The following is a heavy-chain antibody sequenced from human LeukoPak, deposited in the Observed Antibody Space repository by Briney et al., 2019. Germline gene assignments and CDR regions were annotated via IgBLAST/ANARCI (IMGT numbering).Heavy chain of an antibody. CDR1: GFTFSTYG. CDR2: IRYDGSNK. CDR3: ARLATHGDY. D-gene: IGHD5-24*01. V-gene: IGHV3-30*02. J-gene: IGHJ4*02. Sequence: PGGSLRLSCAASGFTFSTYGMHWVRQAPGKGLEWVAFIRYDGSNKYYAESVKGRFTISRDNSKNTLYLQMNSLRAEDTAVYYCARLATHGDYWGQGTLVTVYS.